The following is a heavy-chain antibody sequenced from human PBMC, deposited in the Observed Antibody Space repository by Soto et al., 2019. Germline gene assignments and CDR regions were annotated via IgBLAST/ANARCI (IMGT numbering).Heavy chain of an antibody. CDR2: IYYSGST. V-gene: IGHV4-39*01. Sequence: QLQLQESGPGLVKPSETLSLTCTVSGGSISSSSYYWGWIRQPPGKGLEWIGSIYYSGSTYYNPSLKSRVTISVDTSKNQFSLKLSSVTAADTAVYYCARRWSGSRLSEGDAFDIWGQGTIVTVSS. CDR1: GGSISSSSYY. J-gene: IGHJ3*02. CDR3: ARRWSGSRLSEGDAFDI. D-gene: IGHD2-15*01.